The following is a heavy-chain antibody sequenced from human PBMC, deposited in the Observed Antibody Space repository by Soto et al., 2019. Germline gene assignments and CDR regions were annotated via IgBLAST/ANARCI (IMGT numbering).Heavy chain of an antibody. Sequence: VQLMQSGAEVKQPGSSVKVSCKASGGTFSSHSINWVRQAPGQGLEWMGGIITLFGTANYAQNFQGRVTITADQSTSTAYMKLNSLRSDDTAVYYCAREEYYGDCSAALLDWGEGTLVTVSS. CDR1: GGTFSSHS. D-gene: IGHD4-17*01. CDR2: IITLFGTA. V-gene: IGHV1-69*01. J-gene: IGHJ4*02. CDR3: AREEYYGDCSAALLD.